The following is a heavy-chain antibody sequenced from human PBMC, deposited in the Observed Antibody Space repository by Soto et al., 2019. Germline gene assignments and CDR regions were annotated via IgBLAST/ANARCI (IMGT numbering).Heavy chain of an antibody. CDR3: ARAAKSYSSSSGYYYYYGMDV. J-gene: IGHJ6*02. CDR2: ISSSSSYI. Sequence: PGGSLRLSCAASGFTFSSYSMNWVRQAPGKGREWVSSISSSSSYIYYADSVKGRFTISRDNAKNSLYLQMNSLRAEDTAVYYCARAAKSYSSSSGYYYYYGMDVWGQGTTVTVSS. V-gene: IGHV3-21*01. CDR1: GFTFSSYS. D-gene: IGHD6-6*01.